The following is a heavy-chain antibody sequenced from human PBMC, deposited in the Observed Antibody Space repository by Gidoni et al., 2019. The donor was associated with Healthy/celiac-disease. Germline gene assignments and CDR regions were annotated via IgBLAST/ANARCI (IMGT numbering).Heavy chain of an antibody. CDR3: AHIFTRVGGIFDY. D-gene: IGHD3-16*01. CDR1: GFSPSTSGVG. CDR2: IYWNDDK. V-gene: IGHV2-5*01. J-gene: IGHJ4*02. Sequence: QSTMKESGPTLVKSTQTRTQTCTYSGFSPSTSGVGVGCIRQPPGKSLELLALIYWNDDKRYSPSLKGRLTITKDLSKNPVVLTMNYMDPVDTATYYCAHIFTRVGGIFDYWVQGTLVTVSS.